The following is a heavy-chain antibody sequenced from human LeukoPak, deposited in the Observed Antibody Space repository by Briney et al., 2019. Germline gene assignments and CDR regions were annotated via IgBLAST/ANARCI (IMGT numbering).Heavy chain of an antibody. CDR1: GFTFSSYS. Sequence: GGSLRLSCAASGFTFSSYSMNWVSQAPGKGLELVSSISSSSSYIYYADSVKGRFTISRDNSKNTLYLQMNSLRAEDTAVYYCARRAGAYSHPYDYWGQGTLVTVSS. D-gene: IGHD4/OR15-4a*01. CDR3: ARRAGAYSHPYDY. CDR2: ISSSSSYI. V-gene: IGHV3-21*04. J-gene: IGHJ4*02.